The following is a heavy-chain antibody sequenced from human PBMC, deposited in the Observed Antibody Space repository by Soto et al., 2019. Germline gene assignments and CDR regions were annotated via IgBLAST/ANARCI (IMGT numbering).Heavy chain of an antibody. CDR3: AREGTSSWSGDFGMDV. V-gene: IGHV4-30-2*01. J-gene: IGHJ6*02. Sequence: TSETLSLTCTVSGGSISSGGYSWSWIRQPPGKGLEWIGYIYHSGSTYYNPSLKSRVTMSVDTSNNQFFLKLNSVTAADTAMYFCAREGTSSWSGDFGMDVWGQGTMVTVSS. CDR1: GGSISSGGYS. D-gene: IGHD6-13*01. CDR2: IYHSGST.